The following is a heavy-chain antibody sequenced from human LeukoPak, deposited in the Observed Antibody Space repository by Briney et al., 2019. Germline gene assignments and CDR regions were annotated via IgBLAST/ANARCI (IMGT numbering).Heavy chain of an antibody. D-gene: IGHD1-26*01. J-gene: IGHJ5*02. CDR2: IYYSGST. CDR1: GGSISSGDYY. V-gene: IGHV4-30-4*08. Sequence: PSQTLSLTCTVSGGSISSGDYYWRWIRQPPGKGLEWIGYIYYSGSTYYNPSLKSRVTISVDTSKNQFSLKLSSVTAADTAVYYCARAPIVGANNWFDPWGQGTLVTVSS. CDR3: ARAPIVGANNWFDP.